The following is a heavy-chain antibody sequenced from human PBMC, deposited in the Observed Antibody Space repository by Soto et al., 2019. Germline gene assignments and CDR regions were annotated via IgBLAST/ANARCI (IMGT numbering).Heavy chain of an antibody. Sequence: SETLSLTCTVSGGSISSYYWSWIRQPPGKGLEWIGYIYYSGSTNYNPSLKSRVTISVDTSKNQFSLKLSSVTAADTAVYYCARLSAYYDILTGYYRESWFDPWGQGTLVTVSS. D-gene: IGHD3-9*01. J-gene: IGHJ5*02. CDR2: IYYSGST. CDR3: ARLSAYYDILTGYYRESWFDP. CDR1: GGSISSYY. V-gene: IGHV4-59*08.